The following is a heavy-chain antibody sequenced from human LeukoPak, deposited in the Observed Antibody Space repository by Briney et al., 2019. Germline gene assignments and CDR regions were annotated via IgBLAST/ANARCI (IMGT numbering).Heavy chain of an antibody. Sequence: NPSETLSLTCTVSGGSISSSSYYWGWIRQPPGKGLEWIGSIYYSGSTYYNPSLKSRVTISVDTSKNQFSLKLSSVTAADTAVYYCARPTFYYGSGRSYYMDVWGKGTTVTVSS. CDR3: ARPTFYYGSGRSYYMDV. CDR2: IYYSGST. V-gene: IGHV4-39*07. CDR1: GGSISSSSYY. J-gene: IGHJ6*03. D-gene: IGHD3-10*01.